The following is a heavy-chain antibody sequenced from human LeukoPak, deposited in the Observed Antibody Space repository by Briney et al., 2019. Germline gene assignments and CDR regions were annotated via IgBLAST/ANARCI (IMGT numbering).Heavy chain of an antibody. CDR1: GITLSNYG. CDR3: AKDSQLWQPYYFDY. Sequence: PGGSLRLSCAVSGITLSNYGMSWVRQAPGKGLERVAGISGGAGGTTYADSVKGRFTISRDNNKNTLFLQMNSLRAEDTAVYYCAKDSQLWQPYYFDYWGQGTLVTVSS. CDR2: ISGGAGGT. V-gene: IGHV3-23*01. D-gene: IGHD5-18*01. J-gene: IGHJ4*02.